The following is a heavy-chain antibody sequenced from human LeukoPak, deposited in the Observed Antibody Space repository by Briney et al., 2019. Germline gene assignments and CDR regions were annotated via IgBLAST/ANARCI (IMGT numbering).Heavy chain of an antibody. CDR2: IIPIFGTA. V-gene: IGHV1-69*05. CDR3: ARSTAEMDMTTVITEPFDY. CDR1: GGTFSSYA. D-gene: IGHD4-17*01. J-gene: IGHJ4*02. Sequence: EASVKVSCKASGGTFSSYAISWVRQAPGQGLEWMGGIIPIFGTANYAQKFQGRVTITTDESTSTACMELSSLRSEDTAVYYCARSTAEMDMTTVITEPFDYWGQGTLVTVSS.